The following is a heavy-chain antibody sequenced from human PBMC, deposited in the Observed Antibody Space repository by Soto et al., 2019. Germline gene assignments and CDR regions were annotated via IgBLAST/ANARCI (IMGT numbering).Heavy chain of an antibody. CDR1: GFTFSSYA. CDR3: ARDHYYGSGSPGRYYYGMDV. D-gene: IGHD3-10*01. Sequence: GGSLRLSCAASGFTFSSYAMSWVRQAPGKELEWVSAISSSSGSTYYADSVKGRFTISRDNSKNTLYLQMNSLRAEDTAVYYCARDHYYGSGSPGRYYYGMDVWGQGTTVTVSS. J-gene: IGHJ6*02. V-gene: IGHV3-23*01. CDR2: ISSSSGST.